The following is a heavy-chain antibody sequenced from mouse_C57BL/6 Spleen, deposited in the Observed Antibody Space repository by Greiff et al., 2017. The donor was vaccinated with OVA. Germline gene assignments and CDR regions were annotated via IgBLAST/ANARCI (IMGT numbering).Heavy chain of an antibody. CDR3: ARQGGYDSLYYAMDY. J-gene: IGHJ4*01. CDR2: ISSGSSTI. D-gene: IGHD2-4*01. Sequence: EVKLVESGGGLVKPGGSLKLSCAASGFTFSDYGMHWVRQAPEKGLEWVAYISSGSSTIYYADTVKGRFTISRDNAKNTLFLQMTSLRSEDTAMYYCARQGGYDSLYYAMDYWGQGTSVTVSS. CDR1: GFTFSDYG. V-gene: IGHV5-17*01.